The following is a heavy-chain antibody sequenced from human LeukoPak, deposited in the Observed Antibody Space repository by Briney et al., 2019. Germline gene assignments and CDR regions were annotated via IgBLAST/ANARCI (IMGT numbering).Heavy chain of an antibody. V-gene: IGHV3-23*01. J-gene: IGHJ6*03. CDR3: TKELHVAVAVADYYYFYMDV. CDR1: GFAFSSFA. D-gene: IGHD6-19*01. CDR2: INGGGNTT. Sequence: PGGSLRLSCAASGFAFSSFAMGWVGQSPGKGLEWLSTINGGGNTTFYPDSVKGRFTISRDNSKNTLYLHMDSLRPDDTAIYYCTKELHVAVAVADYYYFYMDVWGRGTAVTVSS.